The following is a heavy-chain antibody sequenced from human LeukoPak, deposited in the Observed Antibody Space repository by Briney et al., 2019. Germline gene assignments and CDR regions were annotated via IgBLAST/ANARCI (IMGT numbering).Heavy chain of an antibody. D-gene: IGHD2-2*01. CDR3: ARGTVRYQLLPTNGYNWFDP. Sequence: SETLSLTCAVYGGSFSGYYWSWIRQPPGKGLEWIGEINHSGSTNYNPSLKSRVTISVDTSKNQFSLKLSSLTAADTAVYYCARGTVRYQLLPTNGYNWFDPWGQGTLVTVSS. J-gene: IGHJ5*02. CDR2: INHSGST. V-gene: IGHV4-34*01. CDR1: GGSFSGYY.